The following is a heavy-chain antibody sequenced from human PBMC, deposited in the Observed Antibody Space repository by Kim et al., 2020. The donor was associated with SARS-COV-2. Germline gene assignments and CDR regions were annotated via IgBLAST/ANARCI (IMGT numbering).Heavy chain of an antibody. D-gene: IGHD5-18*01. CDR1: RFTFSDYY. Sequence: GGSLRLSCAASRFTFSDYYMSWIRQAPGKGLEWVSYISSSSSYTNYADSVKGRFTISRDNAKNSLYLQMNSLRAEDTAVYYCARDSGDSYRRAGYYYDGMDVWGQGTTVTVSS. CDR2: ISSSSSYT. J-gene: IGHJ6*02. V-gene: IGHV3-11*05. CDR3: ARDSGDSYRRAGYYYDGMDV.